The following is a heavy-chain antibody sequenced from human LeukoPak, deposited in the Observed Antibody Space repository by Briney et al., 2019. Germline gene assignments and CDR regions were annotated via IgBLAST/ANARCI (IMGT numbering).Heavy chain of an antibody. CDR3: AKSEEEWGYYDSSGSSYFDY. J-gene: IGHJ4*02. CDR2: ISYDGSNK. V-gene: IGHV3-30*18. CDR1: GFTFNSYG. Sequence: PGRSLRLSCAASGFTFNSYGMHWVRQAPGKGLEWVAVISYDGSNKYYADSVKGRFTISRDNSKNTLYLQMNSLRAEDTAVYYCAKSEEEWGYYDSSGSSYFDYWGQGTLVTVSS. D-gene: IGHD3-22*01.